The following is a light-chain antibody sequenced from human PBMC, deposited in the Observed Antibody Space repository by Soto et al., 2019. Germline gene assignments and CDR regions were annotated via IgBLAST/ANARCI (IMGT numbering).Light chain of an antibody. CDR2: GAS. V-gene: IGKV3-20*01. CDR3: QQYGSSLLT. J-gene: IGKJ4*01. Sequence: PGARATLSCRASQSVSSSYLAWYQQKPGQAPRLLIYGASSRATGIPDRFSGRGSGTDFTLTISRLEPEDFAVYFCQQYGSSLLTFGGGTKVEIK. CDR1: QSVSSSY.